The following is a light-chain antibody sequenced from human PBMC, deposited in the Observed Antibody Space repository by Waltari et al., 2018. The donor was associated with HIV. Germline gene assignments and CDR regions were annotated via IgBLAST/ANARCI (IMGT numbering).Light chain of an antibody. Sequence: QSVLTQPPSVSAASGETVIISCSGSSSNIGNNYVSWYQQLPGTAPKLFIYDDDLRHSGIPDRFSGSRSGTSATLGITGLQPGDEADYYCGTWDTTLSAVVFGGGTKLTVL. J-gene: IGLJ2*01. CDR1: SSNIGNNY. CDR3: GTWDTTLSAVV. CDR2: DDD. V-gene: IGLV1-51*01.